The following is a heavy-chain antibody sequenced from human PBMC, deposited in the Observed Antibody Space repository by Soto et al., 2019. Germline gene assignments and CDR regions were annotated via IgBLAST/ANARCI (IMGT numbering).Heavy chain of an antibody. Sequence: NPGGSLRLSCAASGFTFSNAWMSWVRQAPGKGLEWVGRIKSKTDGGTTDYAAPVKGRFTISRDDSKNTLYLQMNSLKTEDTAVYYCTTHPSSYYDILTGANWFDPWGQGTLVTVSS. CDR3: TTHPSSYYDILTGANWFDP. J-gene: IGHJ5*02. CDR2: IKSKTDGGTT. CDR1: GFTFSNAW. D-gene: IGHD3-9*01. V-gene: IGHV3-15*01.